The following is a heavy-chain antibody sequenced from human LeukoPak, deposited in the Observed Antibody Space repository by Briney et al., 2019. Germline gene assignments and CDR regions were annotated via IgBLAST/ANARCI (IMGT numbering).Heavy chain of an antibody. V-gene: IGHV3-30*18. CDR3: AELGITMIGGV. J-gene: IGHJ6*04. CDR1: GFTFSSYG. Sequence: GGSLRLSCAASGFTFSSYGMHWVRQAPGKGPEWVAVISYDGSNKYYADSVKGRFTISRDNPKNTLYLQMNSLRAEDTAVYYCAELGITMIGGVWGKGTTVTISS. D-gene: IGHD3-10*02. CDR2: ISYDGSNK.